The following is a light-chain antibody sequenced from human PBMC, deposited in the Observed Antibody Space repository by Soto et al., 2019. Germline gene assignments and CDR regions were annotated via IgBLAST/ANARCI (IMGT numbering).Light chain of an antibody. Sequence: QSVLTQPPSASGTPGQRVTISCSGSNSNIGSNTVNWYQQLPGTAPKLLIYNNYQRPSGVPDRISGSKSGTSASLAISGLQAEDEADYYCSSYTSSSTVVFGGGTQLTVL. CDR3: SSYTSSSTVV. V-gene: IGLV1-44*01. CDR2: NNY. J-gene: IGLJ2*01. CDR1: NSNIGSNT.